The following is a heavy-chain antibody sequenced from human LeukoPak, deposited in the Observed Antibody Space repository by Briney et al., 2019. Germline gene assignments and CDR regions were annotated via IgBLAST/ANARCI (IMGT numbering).Heavy chain of an antibody. CDR1: GYTFTSYG. Sequence: GASVKVSCEASGYTFTSYGISWLRQAPGQGLEWMGWVSAYNGDTNYAQNLQGRVTMTTDTSTSTAYMEVKSLRSDDTAMYYCARDPGFDYWGQGTLVTVFS. D-gene: IGHD3-10*01. J-gene: IGHJ4*02. V-gene: IGHV1-18*01. CDR2: VSAYNGDT. CDR3: ARDPGFDY.